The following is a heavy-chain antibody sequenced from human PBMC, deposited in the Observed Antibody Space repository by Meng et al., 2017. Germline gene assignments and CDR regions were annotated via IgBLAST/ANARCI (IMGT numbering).Heavy chain of an antibody. CDR2: INTNTGNP. CDR3: AREGRVDFDY. V-gene: IGHV7-4-1*02. J-gene: IGHJ4*02. CDR1: GYTFNSYD. Sequence: QVKMVQFGFELEKPGALVKVSCKASGYTFNSYDMNWVRQAPGQGLEWMGWINTNTGNPTYAQGFTGRFVFSLDTSVSTAYLQISSLKAEDTAVYYCAREGRVDFDYWGQGTLVTVSS. D-gene: IGHD1-26*01.